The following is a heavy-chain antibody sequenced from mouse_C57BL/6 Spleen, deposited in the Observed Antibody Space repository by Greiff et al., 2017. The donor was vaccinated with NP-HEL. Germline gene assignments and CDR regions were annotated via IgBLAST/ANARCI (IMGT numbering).Heavy chain of an antibody. CDR2: ISSGSSTI. V-gene: IGHV5-17*01. CDR1: GFTFSDYG. Sequence: EVMLVESGGGLVKPGGSLKLSCAASGFTFSDYGMHWVRQAPEKGLEWVAYISSGSSTIYYADTVKGRFTISRDNAKNTLCLQMTSLRSEDTAMYYCARDYGSSYWYFDVWGTGTTVTVSS. D-gene: IGHD1-1*01. J-gene: IGHJ1*03. CDR3: ARDYGSSYWYFDV.